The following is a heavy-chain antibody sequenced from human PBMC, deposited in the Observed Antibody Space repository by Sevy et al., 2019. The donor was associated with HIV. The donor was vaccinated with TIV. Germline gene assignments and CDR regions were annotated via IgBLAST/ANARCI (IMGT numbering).Heavy chain of an antibody. Sequence: GGSLRLSCAASGFTFNNYGMHGVRQAPGKGLEWVAVMGYDGKNKYYADSVKGRLTIYRDTSKNTLYLQMNSLRVEDTAVYYCARVSYGDYVDFFDYWGQGPLVTVSS. CDR2: MGYDGKNK. D-gene: IGHD4-17*01. V-gene: IGHV3-33*01. J-gene: IGHJ4*02. CDR1: GFTFNNYG. CDR3: ARVSYGDYVDFFDY.